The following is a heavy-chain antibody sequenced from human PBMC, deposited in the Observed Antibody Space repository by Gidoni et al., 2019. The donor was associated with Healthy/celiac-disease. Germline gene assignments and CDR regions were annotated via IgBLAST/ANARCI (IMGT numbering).Heavy chain of an antibody. CDR3: AKELGRQFRPIEFDY. CDR1: GFTFTSHG. Sequence: QVQLVESGGGVVQPGRSLRLSCAASGFTFTSHGMFWVRQPPGKGLDWVAVISYDGSNKQYADSVKGRFTISRDTSKNMLFLEMNSLRAEDTAVYYCAKELGRQFRPIEFDYWGQGTLVTVSS. V-gene: IGHV3-30*18. D-gene: IGHD2-15*01. CDR2: ISYDGSNK. J-gene: IGHJ4*02.